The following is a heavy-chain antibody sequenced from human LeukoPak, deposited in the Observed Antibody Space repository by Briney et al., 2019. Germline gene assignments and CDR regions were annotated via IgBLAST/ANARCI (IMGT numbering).Heavy chain of an antibody. D-gene: IGHD4-17*01. CDR3: AHRGGVDGDRDY. Sequence: KMSGPTLVNPTQTLTLSCSFSRFSLGTSGEGVGWIRQPPGKALEWLALIFWDDDKRYSPSLRSRLTITKDTSKKLVVLTMTNMDPVDTATYYCAHRGGVDGDRDYWGQGTLVTVSS. V-gene: IGHV2-5*02. J-gene: IGHJ4*02. CDR1: RFSLGTSGEG. CDR2: IFWDDDK.